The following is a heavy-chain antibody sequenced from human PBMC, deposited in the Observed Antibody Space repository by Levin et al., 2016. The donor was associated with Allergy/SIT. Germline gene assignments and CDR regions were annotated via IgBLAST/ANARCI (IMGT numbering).Heavy chain of an antibody. CDR3: ARGASDIVATGYYFDY. J-gene: IGHJ4*02. V-gene: IGHV1-69*13. Sequence: SVKVSCKASGGTFSSYAISWVRQAPGQGLEWMGGIIPIFGTANYAQKFQGRVTITADESTSTAYMELSSLRSEDTAVYYCARGASDIVATGYYFDYWGQGTLVTVSS. CDR2: IIPIFGTA. CDR1: GGTFSSYA. D-gene: IGHD5-12*01.